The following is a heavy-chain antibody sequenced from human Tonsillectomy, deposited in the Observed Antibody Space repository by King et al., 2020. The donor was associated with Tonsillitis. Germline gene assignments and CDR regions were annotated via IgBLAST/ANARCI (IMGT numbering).Heavy chain of an antibody. V-gene: IGHV3-49*03. Sequence: VQLVESGGDLVQPGRSLRLSCTASGFTFGDYAMTWFRQAPGKGLEWVGFIRSTAYGETTQYAASVKGRFTISRDDSKSIAYLQMNSLKTEDTAVYYCTREGTDYYDSSGNQNDAFDIWGQGTMVTVSS. CDR1: GFTFGDYA. D-gene: IGHD3-22*01. CDR2: IRSTAYGETT. J-gene: IGHJ3*02. CDR3: TREGTDYYDSSGNQNDAFDI.